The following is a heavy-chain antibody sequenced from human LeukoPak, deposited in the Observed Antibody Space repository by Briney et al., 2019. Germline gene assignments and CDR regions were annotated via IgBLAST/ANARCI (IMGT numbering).Heavy chain of an antibody. J-gene: IGHJ6*02. V-gene: IGHV3-11*01. CDR1: GSTGSNNY. Sequence: PGGSLRLSCAASGSTGSNNYMSWVRQAPGKGLEWVSYISSSGSTIYYADSVKGRFTISRDNAKNSLYLQMNSLRAEDTAVYYCARDLAYYYYGMDVWGQGTTVTVSS. CDR2: ISSSGSTI. CDR3: ARDLAYYYYGMDV.